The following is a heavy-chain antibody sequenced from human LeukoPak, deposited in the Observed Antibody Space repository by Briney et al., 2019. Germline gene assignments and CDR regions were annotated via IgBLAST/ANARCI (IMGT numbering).Heavy chain of an antibody. V-gene: IGHV3-23*01. J-gene: IGHJ6*04. Sequence: PGGSLRLSCAASGFTFSSYAMSWVRQAPGKGLEWVSAISGSGGSTYHADSVKGRFTISRDNSKNTLYLQMNSLRAEDTAVYYCAKGLSYYYGSGSYRSAWDVWGKGTTVTVSS. CDR1: GFTFSSYA. CDR2: ISGSGGST. CDR3: AKGLSYYYGSGSYRSAWDV. D-gene: IGHD3-10*01.